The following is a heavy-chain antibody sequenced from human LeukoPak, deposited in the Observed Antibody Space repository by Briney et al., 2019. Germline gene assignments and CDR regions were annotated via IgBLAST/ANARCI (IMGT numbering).Heavy chain of an antibody. J-gene: IGHJ5*02. CDR1: GYTFTSYG. D-gene: IGHD3-10*01. Sequence: VSVKVSCKASGYTFTSYGISWVRQAPGQGLEWMGWISAYNGNTNYAQKLQGRVTMTTDTSTSTAYMELRSLRSDDTAVYYCARDLVVRGRWSWFDPSGQGTLVIVSS. CDR3: ARDLVVRGRWSWFDP. CDR2: ISAYNGNT. V-gene: IGHV1-18*01.